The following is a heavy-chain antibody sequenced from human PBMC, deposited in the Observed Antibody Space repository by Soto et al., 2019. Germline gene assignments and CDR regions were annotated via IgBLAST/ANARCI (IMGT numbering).Heavy chain of an antibody. D-gene: IGHD3-22*01. Sequence: EVRLVESGGGLVKPGGSLRLSCAASGFTFNKYSMNWVRQAPGKGLEWVSSITRKTGDQYYADSVKGRFIISRDNTKNSLSLQVTSLRDEDTAVYYCARDLMPNDRGLGDLAYWGQGTLVTVSS. CDR1: GFTFNKYS. CDR2: ITRKTGDQ. V-gene: IGHV3-21*06. CDR3: ARDLMPNDRGLGDLAY. J-gene: IGHJ4*02.